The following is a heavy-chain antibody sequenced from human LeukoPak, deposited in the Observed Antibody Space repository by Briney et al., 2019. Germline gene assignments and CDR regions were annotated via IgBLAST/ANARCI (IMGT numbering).Heavy chain of an antibody. V-gene: IGHV1-69*13. D-gene: IGHD3-10*01. CDR3: ARVCGWGGMVRGVIITNWFDP. CDR2: IIPIFGTA. CDR1: GGTFSSYA. Sequence: ASVKVSCKASGGTFSSYAISWVRQAPGQGLEWMGGIIPIFGTANYAQKFQGRVTITADESTSTAYMELSSLRSEDTAVYYCARVCGWGGMVRGVIITNWFDPWGQGTLVTVSS. J-gene: IGHJ5*02.